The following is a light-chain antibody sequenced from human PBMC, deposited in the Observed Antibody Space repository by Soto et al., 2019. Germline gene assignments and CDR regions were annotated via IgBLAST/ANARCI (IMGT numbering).Light chain of an antibody. J-gene: IGKJ3*01. CDR2: GGS. Sequence: DIRMNQSPSWLSASVGDRVTITCRASQTIRSYLNWYQQKPGKAPNLLIHGGSILQSGVPPRFSGGGGGTDFTLTISSLQPEDFASYYCQQIYTIPLTFRPGTKVDIK. CDR1: QTIRSY. V-gene: IGKV1-39*01. CDR3: QQIYTIPLT.